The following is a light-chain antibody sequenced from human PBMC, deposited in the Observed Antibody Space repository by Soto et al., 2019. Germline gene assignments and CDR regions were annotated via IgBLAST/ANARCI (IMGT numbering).Light chain of an antibody. CDR1: QGISSY. CDR3: QQYYSYST. V-gene: IGKV1-8*01. CDR2: AAS. Sequence: AIRMTQSPSSFSASTGDRVTITCRASQGISSYLAWYQQKPGKAPKLLSYAASTLQSGDPSRFRGSGSGTDFTLTISCLQSEDFATYYCQQYYSYSTLGQGTKLEI. J-gene: IGKJ2*01.